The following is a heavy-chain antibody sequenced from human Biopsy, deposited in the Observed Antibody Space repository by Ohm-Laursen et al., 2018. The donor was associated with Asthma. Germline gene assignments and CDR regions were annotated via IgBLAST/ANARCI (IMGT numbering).Heavy chain of an antibody. Sequence: SLRLSCAASRFTFTKYAMSWVRQAPGKGLEWVAVISYDGSITHYADSVKGRFTISRDNSKNTVYLDISSLRIEDTAVFYCGIVVAANPFQGDCWGQGTLVTVSS. CDR1: RFTFTKYA. CDR2: ISYDGSIT. CDR3: GIVVAANPFQGDC. J-gene: IGHJ4*02. V-gene: IGHV3-30*03. D-gene: IGHD2-15*01.